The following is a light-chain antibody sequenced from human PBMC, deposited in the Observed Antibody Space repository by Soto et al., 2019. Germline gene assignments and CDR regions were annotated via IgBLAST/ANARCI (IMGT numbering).Light chain of an antibody. CDR1: SSDVGAYTF. Sequence: QSALTQPASVSGSPGQSITISCTGTSSDVGAYTFVSWYQQHPDKVPKLMIFDVSRRPSGVSDRFSGSKSGNTASLTISGLKTEDEADYYCSSYTSSSTHVFGSGTKLTVL. J-gene: IGLJ1*01. CDR3: SSYTSSSTHV. V-gene: IGLV2-14*03. CDR2: DVS.